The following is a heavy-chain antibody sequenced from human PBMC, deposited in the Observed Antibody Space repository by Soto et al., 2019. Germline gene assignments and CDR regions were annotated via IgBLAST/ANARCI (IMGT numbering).Heavy chain of an antibody. V-gene: IGHV4-31*03. CDR1: GGSISSGGYY. CDR3: ARAYLAVHYYDSSGYPSPFDY. J-gene: IGHJ4*02. CDR2: IYYSGST. D-gene: IGHD3-22*01. Sequence: PSETLSLTCTVSGGSISSGGYYWSWIRKHPGKGLEWIGYIYYSGSTYYNPSLKSRVTISVDTSKNQFSLKLSSVTAADTAVYYCARAYLAVHYYDSSGYPSPFDYWGQGTLVTVSS.